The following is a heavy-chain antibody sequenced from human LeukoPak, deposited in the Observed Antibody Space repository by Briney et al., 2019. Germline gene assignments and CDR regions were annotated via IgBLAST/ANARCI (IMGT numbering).Heavy chain of an antibody. Sequence: NPSETLSLTCTVSGGSISSYFWSWIRQSPGKGLEWIGEINYTGTTNSNPSLGSRLTMSIDSSKNQFSLKLTSVTAADTGVYYCARGDSNSLEYLYYMDVWGKGTTVTVSS. J-gene: IGHJ6*03. V-gene: IGHV4-34*01. CDR1: GGSISSYF. CDR2: INYTGTT. D-gene: IGHD4-11*01. CDR3: ARGDSNSLEYLYYMDV.